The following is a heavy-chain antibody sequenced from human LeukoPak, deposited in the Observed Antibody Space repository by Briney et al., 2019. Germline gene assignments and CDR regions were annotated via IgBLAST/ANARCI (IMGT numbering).Heavy chain of an antibody. CDR1: GFTFSSYA. CDR3: AKDGSGVAAADYYFDY. CDR2: ISGSGGST. V-gene: IGHV3-23*01. J-gene: IGHJ4*02. Sequence: AGGSLRLSCAASGFTFSSYAMSWVRQAPGKGLEWVSAISGSGGSTFYADSVKGRFTISRDNSKNTLYMQMNSLRAEDTAVYYCAKDGSGVAAADYYFDYWGQGTLVTVFS. D-gene: IGHD2-15*01.